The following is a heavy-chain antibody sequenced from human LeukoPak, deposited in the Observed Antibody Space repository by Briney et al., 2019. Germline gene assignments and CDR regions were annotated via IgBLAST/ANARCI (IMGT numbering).Heavy chain of an antibody. J-gene: IGHJ4*02. CDR3: ARVPPSAHQLLSSDY. D-gene: IGHD2-2*01. V-gene: IGHV1-18*04. CDR1: GYTFTNYG. Sequence: ASGMVFCKASGYTFTNYGISWVREAPGQGLEWMACISANTGQTRYAQNLQGRVTMTTDTSTSTAYMELRSLRSDDTAVYYCARVPPSAHQLLSSDYWGQGTKVTVSS. CDR2: ISANTGQT.